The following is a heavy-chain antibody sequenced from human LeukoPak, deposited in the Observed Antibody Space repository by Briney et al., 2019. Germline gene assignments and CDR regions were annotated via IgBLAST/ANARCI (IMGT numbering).Heavy chain of an antibody. V-gene: IGHV4-59*01. Sequence: PSETLSLTCTVSGGSTSSYYWTWVRQPPGEGLEWIGYIYNSGRTNYNPSLKSRVTISVDTSKNQFSLRLRSVTAADTAVYYCARTVGANWDLFDYWGQGTLVTVSS. CDR2: IYNSGRT. D-gene: IGHD7-27*01. CDR1: GGSTSSYY. J-gene: IGHJ4*02. CDR3: ARTVGANWDLFDY.